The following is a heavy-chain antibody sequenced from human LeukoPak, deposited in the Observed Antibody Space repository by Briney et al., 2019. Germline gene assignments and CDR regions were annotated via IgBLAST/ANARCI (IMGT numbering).Heavy chain of an antibody. CDR3: ARDTPSGTYFFDS. Sequence: RSGGSLRLSCAASGFTLDDYGMSWVRQAPGKGLEWVSGINWSGGNTGYADSVKGRFTISRDNAKNSLFLQMNSLRAEDTALYHCARDTPSGTYFFDSWGQGTLVTVSS. V-gene: IGHV3-20*01. D-gene: IGHD1-26*01. CDR1: GFTLDDYG. CDR2: INWSGGNT. J-gene: IGHJ4*02.